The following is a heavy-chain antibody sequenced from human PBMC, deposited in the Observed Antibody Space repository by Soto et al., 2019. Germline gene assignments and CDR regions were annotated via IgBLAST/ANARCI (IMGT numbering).Heavy chain of an antibody. CDR3: AKNQGVELVPLATVDWFDP. CDR1: GFIFENFG. CDR2: ISGSGFKK. Sequence: QPGGSLRLSCAASGFIFENFGMSWVRQAPGEGLEWISSISGSGFKKYYADSVKGRFTISRDNSKSTVYLELNNLSAEDTAVYHCAKNQGVELVPLATVDWFDPWGQGSVVTVSS. J-gene: IGHJ5*02. V-gene: IGHV3-23*01. D-gene: IGHD1-26*01.